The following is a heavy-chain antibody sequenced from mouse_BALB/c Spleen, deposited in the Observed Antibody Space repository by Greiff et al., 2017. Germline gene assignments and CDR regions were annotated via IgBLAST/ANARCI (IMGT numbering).Heavy chain of an antibody. CDR3: ARWDYGSPMDY. D-gene: IGHD1-1*01. CDR2: ISYSGST. J-gene: IGHJ4*01. Sequence: EVKLMESGPGLVKPSQSLSLTCTVTGYSITSDYAWNWIRQFPGNKLEWMGYISYSGSTSYNPSLKSRISITRDTSKNQFFLQLNSVTTEDTATYYCARWDYGSPMDYWGQGTSVTVSS. CDR1: GYSITSDYA. V-gene: IGHV3-2*02.